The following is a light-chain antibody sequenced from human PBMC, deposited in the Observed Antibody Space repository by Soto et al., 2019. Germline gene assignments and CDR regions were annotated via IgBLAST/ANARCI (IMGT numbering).Light chain of an antibody. Sequence: DIQMTQSPSSLSASVGDRVTITCRASQDINVYLNWYQQKPGEVPKLLIYAASTLHSGVPSRFSGSGSGTEFTLTISSLQPDDFATYYCQHYNSYSEAFGQGTKVDNK. CDR3: QHYNSYSEA. V-gene: IGKV1-16*01. J-gene: IGKJ1*01. CDR2: AAS. CDR1: QDINVY.